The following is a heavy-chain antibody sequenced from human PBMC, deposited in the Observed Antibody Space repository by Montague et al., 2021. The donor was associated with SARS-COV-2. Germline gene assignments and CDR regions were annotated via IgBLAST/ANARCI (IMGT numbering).Heavy chain of an antibody. J-gene: IGHJ4*02. D-gene: IGHD3-10*01. CDR3: ARRGSSVWGVSVSAELDY. V-gene: IGHV4-34*01. CDR2: INQSGST. CDR1: GGSFSGYY. Sequence: SETLSLTCAVYGGSFSGYYCSWIRQHPARGLEWNGEINQSGSTNTNPSLKSRVIISVDTSKNQFSLKLRSVTAADTAVSYCARRGSSVWGVSVSAELDYWGQGILVIVSS.